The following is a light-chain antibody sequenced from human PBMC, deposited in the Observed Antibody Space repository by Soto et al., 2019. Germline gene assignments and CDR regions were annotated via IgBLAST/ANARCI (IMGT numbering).Light chain of an antibody. CDR1: SSDVGGYNY. CDR2: DVS. Sequence: QAVVTQPRSVSGSPGQSVTISCTGISSDVGGYNYVSWYQQHPGKAPKLMIYDVSKRPSGVPDRFSGSKSGNTASLTISGLQAEDEADYYCCSYAGSYTYVFGTGTKLTVL. V-gene: IGLV2-11*01. J-gene: IGLJ1*01. CDR3: CSYAGSYTYV.